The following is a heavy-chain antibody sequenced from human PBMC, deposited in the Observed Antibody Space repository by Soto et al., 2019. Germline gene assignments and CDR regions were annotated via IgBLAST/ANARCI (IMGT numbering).Heavy chain of an antibody. CDR2: ISISSSVI. V-gene: IGHV3-48*01. CDR3: ARDLSWGSNWYYYMDV. D-gene: IGHD7-27*01. J-gene: IGHJ6*03. Sequence: GGSLRLSCATSGFILSDCAMNWVRQAPGKGQEWVSYISISSSVIDYADSVKGRFTVSRDNARNSLYLQMNSLRAEDTAVYYCARDLSWGSNWYYYMDVWGKGTTVTVSS. CDR1: GFILSDCA.